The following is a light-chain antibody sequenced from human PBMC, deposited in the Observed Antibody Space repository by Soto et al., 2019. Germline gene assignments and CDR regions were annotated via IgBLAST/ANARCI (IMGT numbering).Light chain of an antibody. CDR3: QQYVMPPYT. J-gene: IGKJ2*01. CDR2: GVS. Sequence: EIVLTQSPGTLSLSPGERATLSCRASQSVSSSCLAWYQQKPGQAPRLLISGVSIRATGIADRFSGSGSGTDFTLTIIRLEPEDCAVYHCQQYVMPPYTFGQGTKLEIK. CDR1: QSVSSSC. V-gene: IGKV3-20*01.